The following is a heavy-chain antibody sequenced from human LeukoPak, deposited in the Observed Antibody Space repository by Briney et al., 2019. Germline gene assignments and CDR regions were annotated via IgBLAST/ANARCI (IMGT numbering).Heavy chain of an antibody. CDR2: IIPIFGIA. J-gene: IGHJ4*02. CDR1: GGTFSSYT. CDR3: AADVIRGYSYGPRDY. D-gene: IGHD5-18*01. V-gene: IGHV1-69*02. Sequence: SVKVSCKASGGTFSSYTISWVRQAPGQGLEWMGRIIPIFGIANYAQKFQGRVTITADKSTSTAYMELSSLRSEDTAVYYCAADVIRGYSYGPRDYWGQGTLVTVSS.